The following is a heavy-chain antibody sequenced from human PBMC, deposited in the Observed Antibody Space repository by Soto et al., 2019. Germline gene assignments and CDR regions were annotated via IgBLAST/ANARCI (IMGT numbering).Heavy chain of an antibody. CDR3: ARRGYGRRWRNGYMDV. J-gene: IGHJ6*03. CDR2: ISNNGAHT. Sequence: EAQLVESGGGLVQPGGSLRLSCAASGFTFSNYEMHWVRQAPGKGLEYVSGISNNGAHTDYAKSVKGRFTISRDNSENTLYLQMGRLRAEDMARYYCARRGYGRRWRNGYMDVWGKGTTVTVSS. CDR1: GFTFSNYE. V-gene: IGHV3-64*01. D-gene: IGHD2-15*01.